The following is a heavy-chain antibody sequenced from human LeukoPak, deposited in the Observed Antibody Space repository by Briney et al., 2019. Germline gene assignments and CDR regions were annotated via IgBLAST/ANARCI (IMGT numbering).Heavy chain of an antibody. Sequence: PGGSLRLSCAASGFTFSSYNMNWVRQAPGKGLEWVSSISSSSTYIYYADSVKGRFTISRDNAKNSQYLQMNSLRAEDTAVYYCAPLGVAVAGIWGQGTLVTVSS. D-gene: IGHD6-19*01. CDR3: APLGVAVAGI. CDR2: ISSSSTYI. V-gene: IGHV3-21*01. J-gene: IGHJ4*02. CDR1: GFTFSSYN.